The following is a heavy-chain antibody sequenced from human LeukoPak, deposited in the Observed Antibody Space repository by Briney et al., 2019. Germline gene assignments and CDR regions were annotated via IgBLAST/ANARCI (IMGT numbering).Heavy chain of an antibody. CDR1: GGSISSSSYY. Sequence: KPSETLSLTXTVSGGSISSSSYYWGWIRQPPGKGLEWIGSIYYSGSTYYNPSLKSRVTISVDTSKNQFSLKLSSVAAADTAVYYCARHERDGYNHGGADYWGQGTLVTVSS. CDR2: IYYSGST. D-gene: IGHD5-24*01. CDR3: ARHERDGYNHGGADY. J-gene: IGHJ4*02. V-gene: IGHV4-39*01.